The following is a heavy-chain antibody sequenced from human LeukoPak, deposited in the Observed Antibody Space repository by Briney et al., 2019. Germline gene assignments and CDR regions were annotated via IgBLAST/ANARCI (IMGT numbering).Heavy chain of an antibody. J-gene: IGHJ3*02. CDR1: GFTFSSYG. CDR2: ISYDGSNK. Sequence: PGGSLRLSCAASGFTFSSYGMHWVRQAPGKGLEWVAVISYDGSNKYYADSVKGRFTISRDNSKNTLYLQMNSLRAEDTAVYYCAKDFCGGDCYSGYAAFDIWGQGTMVTVSS. CDR3: AKDFCGGDCYSGYAAFDI. V-gene: IGHV3-30*18. D-gene: IGHD2-21*02.